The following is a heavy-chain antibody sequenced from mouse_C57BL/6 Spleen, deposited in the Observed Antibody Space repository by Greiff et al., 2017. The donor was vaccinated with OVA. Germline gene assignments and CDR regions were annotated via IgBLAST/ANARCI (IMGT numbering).Heavy chain of an antibody. CDR2: IYPRSGNT. CDR1: GYTFTSYG. J-gene: IGHJ4*01. D-gene: IGHD1-1*01. V-gene: IGHV1-81*01. Sequence: LEESGAELARPGASVKLSCKASGYTFTSYGISWVKQRTGQGLEWIGEIYPRSGNTYYNEKFKGKATLTVDKSSSTAYMELRSLTSEDSAVYFCARKTTVVEGYYAMDYWGQGTSVTVSS. CDR3: ARKTTVVEGYYAMDY.